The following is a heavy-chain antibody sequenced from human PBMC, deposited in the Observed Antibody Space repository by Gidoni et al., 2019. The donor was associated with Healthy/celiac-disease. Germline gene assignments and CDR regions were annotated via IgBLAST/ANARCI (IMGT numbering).Heavy chain of an antibody. V-gene: IGHV4-34*01. CDR1: GGSFSGYY. Sequence: QVQLQQWGAGLLKPSETLSLTCAVYGGSFSGYYWSWIRQPPGKGLEWIGEINHSGSTNYNPSLKSRVTISVDTSKNQFSLKLSSVTAADTAVYYCARGPEPGYSGSYSFGFAYWGQGTLVTVSS. CDR2: INHSGST. J-gene: IGHJ4*02. D-gene: IGHD1-26*01. CDR3: ARGPEPGYSGSYSFGFAY.